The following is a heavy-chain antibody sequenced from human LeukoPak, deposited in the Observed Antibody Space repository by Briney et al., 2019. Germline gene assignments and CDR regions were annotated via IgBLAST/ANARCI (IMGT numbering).Heavy chain of an antibody. CDR1: GYTFTTYG. J-gene: IGHJ4*02. CDR3: ARALVDGYKELGY. V-gene: IGHV1-18*01. D-gene: IGHD5-24*01. Sequence: ASVKVSCKASGYTFTTYGTTWVRQAPGQGLEWMGWISAYNGNTNYAQKFQGRVTMTTDTSTSTAYMELRSLRSDDTAVYYCARALVDGYKELGYWGQGTLVTVSS. CDR2: ISAYNGNT.